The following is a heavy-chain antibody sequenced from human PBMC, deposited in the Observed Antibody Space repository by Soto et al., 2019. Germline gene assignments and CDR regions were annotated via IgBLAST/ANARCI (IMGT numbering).Heavy chain of an antibody. Sequence: QVQLQESGPGLMKPSQTLSLTCTVSGDSLSRGGYYWSWIRQLPGKGLEWIGYIYFSGSAYYNPSLKSRVTMSIDTSKNQFSLRLTSLTAADTAVYYCAKSSVRGIKHSWGQGTLAIVSS. CDR1: GDSLSRGGYY. CDR2: IYFSGSA. D-gene: IGHD3-10*01. V-gene: IGHV4-31*03. CDR3: AKSSVRGIKHS. J-gene: IGHJ4*02.